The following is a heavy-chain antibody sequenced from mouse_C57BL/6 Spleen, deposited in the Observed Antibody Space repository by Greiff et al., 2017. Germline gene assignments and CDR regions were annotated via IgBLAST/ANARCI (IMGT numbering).Heavy chain of an antibody. D-gene: IGHD4-1*01. CDR3: ARGNWDGGEGD. V-gene: IGHV1-82*01. CDR2: IYPGDGDT. J-gene: IGHJ2*01. Sequence: VQLQQSGPELVKPGASVKISCKASGYAFSSSWMNWVKQRPGKGLEWIGRIYPGDGDTNYNGKFKGKATLTADKSSSTAYMQLSSLTSEDSAVCFCARGNWDGGEGDWGQGTTLTVSS. CDR1: GYAFSSSW.